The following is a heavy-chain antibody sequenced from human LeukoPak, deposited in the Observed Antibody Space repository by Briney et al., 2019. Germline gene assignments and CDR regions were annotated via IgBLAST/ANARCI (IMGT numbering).Heavy chain of an antibody. D-gene: IGHD4-23*01. CDR3: ARPLLTTTVVSPLYGY. V-gene: IGHV3-21*01. CDR2: ISSSSSSYI. CDR1: GFTFSSYS. J-gene: IGHJ4*02. Sequence: PGGSLRLSCAASGFTFSSYSMNWVRQAPGKGLEWVSSISSSSSSYIYYADSVKGRFTISRDNAKNSLYLQMNSLRAEDTAVYYCARPLLTTTVVSPLYGYWGQGTLVTVSS.